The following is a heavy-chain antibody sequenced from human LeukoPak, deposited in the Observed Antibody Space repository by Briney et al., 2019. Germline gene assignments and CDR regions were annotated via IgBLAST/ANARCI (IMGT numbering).Heavy chain of an antibody. J-gene: IGHJ4*02. CDR3: ARDGEFTNHIDH. CDR2: ISNSGDTI. V-gene: IGHV3-11*04. CDR1: GFVFSDHY. D-gene: IGHD3-10*01. Sequence: GGSLRLSCAASGFVFSDHYMYWIRQAPWKGLEWLSYISNSGDTIYNADSVKGRFTISRDNSKNSLYLQMSSLRVEDTALYYCARDGEFTNHIDHWGQGTLVTVSS.